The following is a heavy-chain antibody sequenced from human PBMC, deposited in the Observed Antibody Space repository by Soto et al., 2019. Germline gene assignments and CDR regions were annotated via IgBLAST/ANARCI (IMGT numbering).Heavy chain of an antibody. Sequence: EVQLVQSGGEVRKPGESLKISCKGSGYSFSTSSIGWVRQMPGTGLEWIGNIHSGDSNARYSPSFQGQVTISVDKSISTTCLEWSSLKAPDTAFYYGATWRSSHWFDYWGQGTLVTVSS. J-gene: IGHJ4*02. V-gene: IGHV5-51*01. CDR3: ATWRSSHWFDY. D-gene: IGHD2-2*01. CDR1: GYSFSTSS. CDR2: IHSGDSNA.